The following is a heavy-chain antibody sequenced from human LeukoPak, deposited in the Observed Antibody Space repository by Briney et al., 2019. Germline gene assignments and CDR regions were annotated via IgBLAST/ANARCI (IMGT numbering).Heavy chain of an antibody. CDR2: ISYDGSNK. CDR1: GFTFSSYG. Sequence: GSLRLSCAASGFTFSSYGMHWVRKAPGKGLEWVAVISYDGSNKYYADSVKGRFTISRDNSKNTLYLQMNSLRAEDTAVYYCAKDSRLLSDFWSGYYLTNWFDPWGQGTLVTVSS. V-gene: IGHV3-30*18. CDR3: AKDSRLLSDFWSGYYLTNWFDP. J-gene: IGHJ5*02. D-gene: IGHD3-3*01.